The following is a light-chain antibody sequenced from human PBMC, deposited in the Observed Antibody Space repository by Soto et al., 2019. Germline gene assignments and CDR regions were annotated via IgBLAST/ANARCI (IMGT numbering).Light chain of an antibody. CDR1: QSVSSQ. CDR3: QQYNNCPLT. J-gene: IGKJ4*01. Sequence: DIVMTQSPATLCGSRGDRVTLSCGASQSVSSQLAWYQQKPGQAPRLLIYAASSRATGIPARFSGSGSGTDFTLTISSLQPEDFAVYYCQQYNNCPLTFGRGTKVDIK. V-gene: IGKV3-15*01. CDR2: AAS.